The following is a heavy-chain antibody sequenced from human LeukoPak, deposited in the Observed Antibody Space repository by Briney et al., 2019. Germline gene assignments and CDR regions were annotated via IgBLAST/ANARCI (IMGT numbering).Heavy chain of an antibody. CDR1: GGSISSSSYY. CDR2: IYYSGST. CDR3: ARREGYSFGYDY. J-gene: IGHJ4*02. D-gene: IGHD5-18*01. Sequence: PSETLSLTCTVSGGSISSSSYYWGWIRQPPGKGLEWIGDIYYSGSTYYNPSLKSRVTMPVDTSKNHFSLKLSSVTAADTAVYYCARREGYSFGYDYWGQGTLVTVSS. V-gene: IGHV4-39*01.